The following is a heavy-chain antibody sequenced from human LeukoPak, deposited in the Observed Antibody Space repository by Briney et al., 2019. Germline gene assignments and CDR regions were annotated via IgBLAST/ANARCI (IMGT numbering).Heavy chain of an antibody. CDR2: IRSSSSYI. Sequence: GGSLRLSCAASGFTFSSYSMNWVRQAPGKGLEWVSSIRSSSSYIYYGDSVKGRFTISRDNAKNSLYPQMNSLRAEDTAVYYCANRVSQSWYFHYWRRGTLVSVPS. CDR1: GFTFSSYS. J-gene: IGHJ4*02. CDR3: ANRVSQSWYFHY. V-gene: IGHV3-21*01. D-gene: IGHD3-10*01.